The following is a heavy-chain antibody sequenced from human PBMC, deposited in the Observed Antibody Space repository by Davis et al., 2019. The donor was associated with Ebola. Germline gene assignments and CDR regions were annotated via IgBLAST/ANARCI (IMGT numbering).Heavy chain of an antibody. V-gene: IGHV3-73*01. D-gene: IGHD2-15*01. CDR2: IRSKANSHTT. J-gene: IGHJ4*02. Sequence: GESLKISCAVSGLTFSGSAIHWVRQASGKGLEWVARIRSKANSHTTAYAASVKGRFTISRDDSKNTAYLQMSSLKTEDTAVYYCTRPNAGAAATPDYWGQGTLVTVSS. CDR3: TRPNAGAAATPDY. CDR1: GLTFSGSA.